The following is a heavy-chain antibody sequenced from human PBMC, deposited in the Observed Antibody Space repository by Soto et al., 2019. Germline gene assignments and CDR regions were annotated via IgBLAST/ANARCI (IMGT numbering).Heavy chain of an antibody. CDR2: IYWDDVK. V-gene: IGHV2-5*02. J-gene: IGHJ5*02. CDR1: GFSLSTSGLN. D-gene: IGHD3-10*01. Sequence: QITLKESGPTLVKATETLTLTCTFSGFSLSTSGLNVGWIRQPPGKALEWLALIYWDDVKRYSPSLKTRLTLTQDTSKNQVVLTLTNLPPVATATYYCARGYTYAWFNYFDPWGQGPLVTVSS. CDR3: ARGYTYAWFNYFDP.